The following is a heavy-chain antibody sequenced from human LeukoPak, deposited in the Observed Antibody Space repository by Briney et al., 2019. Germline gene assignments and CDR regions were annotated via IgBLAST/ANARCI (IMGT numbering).Heavy chain of an antibody. Sequence: PGGSLRLSCAASGFTFSSYAMSWVRQAPGEGLEWVSAISGSGGSTYYADSVKGRFTISRDNSKNTLYLQMNSLRAEDTAVYYCAKDPYYYDSSGYQTHFDYWGQGTLVTVSS. CDR3: AKDPYYYDSSGYQTHFDY. CDR2: ISGSGGST. CDR1: GFTFSSYA. D-gene: IGHD3-22*01. V-gene: IGHV3-23*01. J-gene: IGHJ4*02.